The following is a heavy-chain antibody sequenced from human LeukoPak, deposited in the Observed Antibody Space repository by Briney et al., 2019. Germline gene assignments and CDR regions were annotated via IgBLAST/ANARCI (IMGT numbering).Heavy chain of an antibody. CDR2: IYPGDSDT. Sequence: GESLKISCQASGYSFTSYWIGWVRQMPGKGLEWMGLIYPGDSDTRYSPSFQGQVTISADKSITTAHLQWNSLKASDTAMYYCARLGYCSNGVGSNLDYWGQGTLVTVSS. D-gene: IGHD2-8*01. J-gene: IGHJ4*02. V-gene: IGHV5-51*01. CDR1: GYSFTSYW. CDR3: ARLGYCSNGVGSNLDY.